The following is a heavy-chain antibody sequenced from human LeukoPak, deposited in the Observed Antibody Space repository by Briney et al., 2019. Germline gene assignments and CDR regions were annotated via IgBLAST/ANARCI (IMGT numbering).Heavy chain of an antibody. CDR3: ARDDSSSFGGDAFDI. Sequence: KPGGSLRLSCAASGFTFSSYNMNWVRQAPGKGLEWVSPISSSSIYIYYADAVKGRFTISRDNAKNSLFLQMNSLGAEDTAVYYCARDDSSSFGGDAFDIWGQGTMVTVSS. CDR2: ISSSSIYI. CDR1: GFTFSSYN. V-gene: IGHV3-21*01. J-gene: IGHJ3*02. D-gene: IGHD6-6*01.